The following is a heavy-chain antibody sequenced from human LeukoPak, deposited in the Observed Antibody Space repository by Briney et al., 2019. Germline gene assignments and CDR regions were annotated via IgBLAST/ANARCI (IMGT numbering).Heavy chain of an antibody. CDR1: GYTFTSYY. D-gene: IGHD3-9*01. J-gene: IGHJ4*02. CDR3: ARSLEVYDILTGYYY. CDR2: ISAYNGNT. Sequence: ASVKVSCKASGYTFTSYYMHWVRQAPGQGLEWMGWISAYNGNTNYAQKLQGRVTMTTDTSTSTAYMELRSLRSDDTAVYYCARSLEVYDILTGYYYWGQGTLVTVSS. V-gene: IGHV1-18*04.